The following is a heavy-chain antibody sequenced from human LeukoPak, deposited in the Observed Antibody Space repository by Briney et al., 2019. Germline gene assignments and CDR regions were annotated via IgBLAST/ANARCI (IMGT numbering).Heavy chain of an antibody. J-gene: IGHJ4*02. CDR3: ARIQYSGYDSGY. Sequence: ASVKVSCKTSGYTFTSYGISWVRQAPGQGLEWMGWISAYNGNTNYAQKLQGRVTMTADTSTSTAYMELRSLRSDDTAVYYCARIQYSGYDSGYWGQGTLVTVSS. CDR2: ISAYNGNT. D-gene: IGHD5-12*01. CDR1: GYTFTSYG. V-gene: IGHV1-18*01.